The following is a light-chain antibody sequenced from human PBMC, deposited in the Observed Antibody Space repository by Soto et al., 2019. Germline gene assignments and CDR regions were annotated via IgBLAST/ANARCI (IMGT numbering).Light chain of an antibody. CDR2: EGN. V-gene: IGLV6-57*03. J-gene: IGLJ3*02. CDR1: SGSIASSY. Sequence: NFMLTQPHSVSESPGKTITISCTRSSGSIASSYVQWYQQRPGSAPTIVIYEGNQRPSGVPDRFSGSIDDSSNSASLTISRLKTEDEADYYCQSYDDTLVFGGGTQLTVL. CDR3: QSYDDTLV.